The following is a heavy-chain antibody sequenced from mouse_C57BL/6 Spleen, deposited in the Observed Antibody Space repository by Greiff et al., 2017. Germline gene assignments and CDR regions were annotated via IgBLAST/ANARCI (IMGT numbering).Heavy chain of an antibody. CDR1: GYAFSSSW. D-gene: IGHD2-1*01. V-gene: IGHV1-82*01. CDR2: IYPGDGDT. Sequence: VQLQQSGPELVKPGASVKISCKASGYAFSSSWMNWVKQRPGKGLEWIGRIYPGDGDTNYNGKFKGKATLTADKSSSTAYMQLSSLTSEDSAVYFCARSGSYGNLFAYWGQGTLVTVSA. CDR3: ARSGSYGNLFAY. J-gene: IGHJ3*01.